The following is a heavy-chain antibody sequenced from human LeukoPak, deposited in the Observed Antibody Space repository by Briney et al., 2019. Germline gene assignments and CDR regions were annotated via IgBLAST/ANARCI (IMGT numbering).Heavy chain of an antibody. D-gene: IGHD3-16*01. J-gene: IGHJ3*02. V-gene: IGHV1-69*04. CDR2: IIPLLGIT. Sequence: ASVKVSCEASGDTSGSYAMNWVRQAPGQGLEWVARIIPLLGITNRAQNLQGRVTVNADTSTNTVYLELSSLRPDDTAVYYCARARSRITFGGIRHAFDIWGQGTLVTVSS. CDR1: GDTSGSYA. CDR3: ARARSRITFGGIRHAFDI.